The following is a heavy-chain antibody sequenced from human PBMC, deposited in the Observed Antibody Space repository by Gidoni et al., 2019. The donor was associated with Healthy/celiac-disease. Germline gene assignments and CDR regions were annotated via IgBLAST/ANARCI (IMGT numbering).Heavy chain of an antibody. D-gene: IGHD3-10*01. CDR1: GGSVSSGSSY. V-gene: IGHV4-61*01. CDR2: IYYSGST. CDR3: ARDPNYYGSGSYFYYGMDV. Sequence: QVQLQESGPGLVKPSETLSLTCTVSGGSVSSGSSYWSWIRQPPGKGLEWIGYIYYSGSTNYNPSLKSRVTISVDTSKNQFSLKLSSVTAADTAVYYCARDPNYYGSGSYFYYGMDVWGQGTTVTVSS. J-gene: IGHJ6*02.